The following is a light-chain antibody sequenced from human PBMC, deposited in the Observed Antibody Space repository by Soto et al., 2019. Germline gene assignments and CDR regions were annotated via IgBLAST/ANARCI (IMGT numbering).Light chain of an antibody. CDR2: GAS. J-gene: IGKJ1*01. CDR1: QSVSNNY. Sequence: EIVLTQSPGTLSLSPGERATLSCRASQSVSNNYLAWYQQKPGQAPRLLIYGASNRATGIPDRFSGSGSGTDFTLTISRLEPEDFEVYYCQQCGSLPGTFGQGTKVDIK. V-gene: IGKV3-20*01. CDR3: QQCGSLPGT.